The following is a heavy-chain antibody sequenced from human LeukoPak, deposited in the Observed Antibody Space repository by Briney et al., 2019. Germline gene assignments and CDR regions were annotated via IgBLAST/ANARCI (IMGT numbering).Heavy chain of an antibody. Sequence: RASVTVSCKASGGTFSSYAISWVRQAHGEGLEWMGGIIPIFGTANYAQKFQGRVTITADESTSTAYMELSSLRSEDTAVYYCARLSEDGYEDYWGQGTLVTVSS. J-gene: IGHJ4*02. D-gene: IGHD5-24*01. V-gene: IGHV1-69*01. CDR2: IIPIFGTA. CDR3: ARLSEDGYEDY. CDR1: GGTFSSYA.